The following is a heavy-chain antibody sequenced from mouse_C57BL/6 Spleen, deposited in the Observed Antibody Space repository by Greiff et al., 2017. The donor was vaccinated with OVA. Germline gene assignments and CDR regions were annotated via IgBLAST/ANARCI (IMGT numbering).Heavy chain of an antibody. CDR3: ARADYGYAMDY. D-gene: IGHD2-4*01. V-gene: IGHV5-16*01. J-gene: IGHJ4*01. Sequence: EVQLVESEGGLVQPGSSMKLSCTASGFTFSDYYMAWVRPVPEKGLEWVANINYDGSSTYYLDSLKSRFIISRDNAKNILYLQMSSLKSEDTATYYCARADYGYAMDYWGQGTSVTVSS. CDR1: GFTFSDYY. CDR2: INYDGSST.